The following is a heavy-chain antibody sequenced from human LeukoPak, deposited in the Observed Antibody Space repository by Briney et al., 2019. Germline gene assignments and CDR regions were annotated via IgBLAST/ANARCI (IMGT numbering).Heavy chain of an antibody. V-gene: IGHV4-59*06. D-gene: IGHD1-1*01. CDR1: GGSISSYY. Sequence: SETLSLTCTVSGGSISSYYWSWIRQHPGKGLEWIGYIYYSGNTYYNPSLKSRLTMSLDTSKNQFSLNLMSATAADTAVYYCAARNWNQGMHALELWGQGTVGTVSS. J-gene: IGHJ3*01. CDR2: IYYSGNT. CDR3: AARNWNQGMHALEL.